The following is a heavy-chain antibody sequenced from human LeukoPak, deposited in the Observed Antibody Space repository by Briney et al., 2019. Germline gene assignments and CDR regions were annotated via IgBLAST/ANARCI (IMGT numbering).Heavy chain of an antibody. J-gene: IGHJ4*02. CDR3: ARVPDWTYVPDY. CDR1: GGSISSDRFY. CDR2: IKSSNT. D-gene: IGHD3-16*01. V-gene: IGHV4-61*02. Sequence: SETLSLTRTVSGGSISSDRFYWTWVRQPAGKRPEWIGRIKSSNTNYNPSLKSRVNISVDTSTNQFSLKLSSLTAADTAVYYCARVPDWTYVPDYWGQGTLVTVSS.